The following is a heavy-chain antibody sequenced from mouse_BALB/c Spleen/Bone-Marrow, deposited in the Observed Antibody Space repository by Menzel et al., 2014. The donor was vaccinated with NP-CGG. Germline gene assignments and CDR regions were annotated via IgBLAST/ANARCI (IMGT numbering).Heavy chain of an antibody. Sequence: VQLKQSGAELVKPGASVKLSCTASGFNIKDTYMHWVKQRPEQGLEWIGRIDPANGNTKYDPKFQGEATITADTSSNTTYLQLSSLTAEDTAVYYCANYFCGSSLFAYWGQGTLVTVSA. CDR2: IDPANGNT. V-gene: IGHV14-3*02. D-gene: IGHD1-1*01. CDR3: ANYFCGSSLFAY. J-gene: IGHJ3*01. CDR1: GFNIKDTY.